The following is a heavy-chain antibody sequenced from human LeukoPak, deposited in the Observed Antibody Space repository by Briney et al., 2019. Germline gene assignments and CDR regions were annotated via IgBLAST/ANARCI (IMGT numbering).Heavy chain of an antibody. CDR1: GYTLTSYC. CDR3: AREMVSAAMKLNGVPYYYFHFMDV. J-gene: IGHJ6*03. CDR2: INPSGGST. Sequence: ASVKVSCKASGYTLTSYCIHWVRQAPGQGLEWMGKINPSGGSTTYAQKFQGRVTMTRDTSTSTVYMELSSLRSEDTAVYYCAREMVSAAMKLNGVPYYYFHFMDVWGKGTTVTVSS. D-gene: IGHD2-2*01. V-gene: IGHV1-46*01.